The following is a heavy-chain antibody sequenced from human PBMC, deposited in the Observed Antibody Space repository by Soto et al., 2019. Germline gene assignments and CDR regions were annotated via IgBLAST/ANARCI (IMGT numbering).Heavy chain of an antibody. D-gene: IGHD1-26*01. CDR3: ARHGRGGIVHYYGMDV. Sequence: SAPLSLTCTVSGCSISSSSYYWGCIRQPPGKGLEWIGSIYYSGSTYYNPSLKSRVTISVDTSKNQFSLKLSSVTAADTAVYYCARHGRGGIVHYYGMDVWGQGTTVTVS. J-gene: IGHJ6*02. V-gene: IGHV4-39*01. CDR1: GCSISSSSYY. CDR2: IYYSGST.